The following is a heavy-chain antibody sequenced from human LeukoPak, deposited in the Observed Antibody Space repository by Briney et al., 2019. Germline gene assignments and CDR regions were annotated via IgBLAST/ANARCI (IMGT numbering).Heavy chain of an antibody. CDR1: GFTFSTYG. Sequence: GGSLRLSCAASGFTFSTYGMNWVRQAPGKGLEWVSYINLNSRTIDYADSVRGRFTISRDNAKSSLYLQMNSLRAEDTALYYCARGYSYGRNWCFDLWGRGTLVTVSS. CDR3: ARGYSYGRNWCFDL. CDR2: INLNSRTI. V-gene: IGHV3-48*01. J-gene: IGHJ2*01. D-gene: IGHD5-18*01.